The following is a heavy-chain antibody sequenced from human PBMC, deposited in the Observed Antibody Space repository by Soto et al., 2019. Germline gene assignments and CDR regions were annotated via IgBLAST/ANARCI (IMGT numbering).Heavy chain of an antibody. Sequence: QLQLQESGSGLVKPSQTLSLTCAVSGGSISSGGYSWSWIRQPPGKGLEWIGYIYHSGSTYYNPSLKSRVTRSVDRSKNQFALKLSSVTAADTAVYYCASGASLALWFGELGGACDIWVHVTMVTVSS. CDR1: GGSISSGGYS. J-gene: IGHJ3*02. V-gene: IGHV4-30-2*01. CDR3: ASGASLALWFGELGGACDI. D-gene: IGHD3-10*01. CDR2: IYHSGST.